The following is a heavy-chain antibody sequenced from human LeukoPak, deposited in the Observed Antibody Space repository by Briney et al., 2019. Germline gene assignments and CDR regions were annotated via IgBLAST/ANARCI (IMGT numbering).Heavy chain of an antibody. D-gene: IGHD3-10*01. Sequence: PSETLSLTCTVSGYSISSGYYWSWIRQPPGKGLEWIGEINHSGSTNYNPSLKSRVTISVDTSKNQFSLKLSSVTAADTAVYYCARGVSYYYGSGSYYNIWGQGTLVTVSS. CDR2: INHSGST. J-gene: IGHJ4*02. V-gene: IGHV4-38-2*02. CDR1: GYSISSGYY. CDR3: ARGVSYYYGSGSYYNI.